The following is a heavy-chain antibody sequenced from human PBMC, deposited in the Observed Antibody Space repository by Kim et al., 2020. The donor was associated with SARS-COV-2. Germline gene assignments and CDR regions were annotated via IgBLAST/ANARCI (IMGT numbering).Heavy chain of an antibody. J-gene: IGHJ6*02. Sequence: ASVKVSCKASGYTFTSYGISWVRQAPGQGLEWMGWISAYNGNTNYAQKLQGRATMTTDTSTSTAYMELRSLRSDDTAVYYCARDFARHIAARGNYYGMDVWGQGTTVTVSS. CDR3: ARDFARHIAARGNYYGMDV. D-gene: IGHD6-6*01. V-gene: IGHV1-18*01. CDR1: GYTFTSYG. CDR2: ISAYNGNT.